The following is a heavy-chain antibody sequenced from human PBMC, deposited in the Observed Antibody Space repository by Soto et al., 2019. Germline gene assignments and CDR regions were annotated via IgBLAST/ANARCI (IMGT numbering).Heavy chain of an antibody. V-gene: IGHV3-48*01. CDR3: ARQGEQNCSGGSCYPYYMVF. CDR1: GFTFSSYS. J-gene: IGHJ6*03. D-gene: IGHD2-15*01. CDR2: ISSSSSTI. Sequence: GGSLRLSCAASGFTFSSYSMNWVRQAPGKGLEWVSYISSSSSTIYYADSVKGRFTISRDNAKNSLYLQMNSLRAEDTAVYYCARQGEQNCSGGSCYPYYMVFRGKGTTGTGS.